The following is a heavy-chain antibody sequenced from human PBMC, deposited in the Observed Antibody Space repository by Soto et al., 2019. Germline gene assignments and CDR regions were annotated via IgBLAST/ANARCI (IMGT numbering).Heavy chain of an antibody. CDR3: ARASCSWNGGLRFDY. CDR1: GFTFSSYS. V-gene: IGHV3-48*01. J-gene: IGHJ4*02. Sequence: EVQLVESGGGLVQPGGSLRLSCAASGFTFSSYSMNWVRQAPGKGLEWVSYISSSSSTIYYADSVKGRFTISRDNAKNSLYLKMNSLRADDPAVYYCARASCSWNGGLRFDYWGQGTLVTVSS. D-gene: IGHD6-13*01. CDR2: ISSSSSTI.